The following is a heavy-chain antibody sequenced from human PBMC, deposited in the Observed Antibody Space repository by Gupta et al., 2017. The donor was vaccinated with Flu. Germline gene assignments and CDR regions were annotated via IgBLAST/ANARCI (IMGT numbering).Heavy chain of an antibody. V-gene: IGHV4-31*03. CDR2: IYYSGST. D-gene: IGHD4-4*01. CDR1: GGSISSGGYY. Sequence: QVQLQESGPGLVKPSQTLSLTCTVSGGSISSGGYYWSWIRPHPGKGLEWIGYIYYSGSTYYNPSLKSRVTISVDTSKNQFSLKLSSVTAADTAVYYCARDSPSATTVTTRYYYGMDVWGQGTTVTVSS. J-gene: IGHJ6*02. CDR3: ARDSPSATTVTTRYYYGMDV.